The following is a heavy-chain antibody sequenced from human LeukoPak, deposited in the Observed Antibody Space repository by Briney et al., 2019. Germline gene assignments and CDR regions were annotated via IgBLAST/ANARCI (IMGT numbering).Heavy chain of an antibody. CDR3: ARQTGSGLFILP. Sequence: PSETLSLTCTVSGVSISSSNSYWGWIRQPPGKGLEWLGSIYYSGNTYYNASLKSQVSISIATSKNQCSLRLTSVTAADTAVYYCARQTGSGLFILPGGQGTLVTVSS. V-gene: IGHV4-39*01. J-gene: IGHJ4*02. CDR1: GVSISSSNSY. CDR2: IYYSGNT. D-gene: IGHD3/OR15-3a*01.